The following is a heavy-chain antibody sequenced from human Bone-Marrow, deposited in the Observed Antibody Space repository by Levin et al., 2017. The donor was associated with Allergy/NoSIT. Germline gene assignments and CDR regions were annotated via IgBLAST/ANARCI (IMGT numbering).Heavy chain of an antibody. CDR3: ARQGPTTSDAFDM. Sequence: PGESLKISCKGSEYSFTGAWIGWVRQRPGKGLEWMGIIYPGDSDTRYGPSLQGPVTMSVDKSNSTAYLQWSSLRASDTAMYYCARQGPTTSDAFDMWGQGTMVTVSS. CDR2: IYPGDSDT. D-gene: IGHD2/OR15-2a*01. V-gene: IGHV5-51*01. J-gene: IGHJ3*02. CDR1: EYSFTGAW.